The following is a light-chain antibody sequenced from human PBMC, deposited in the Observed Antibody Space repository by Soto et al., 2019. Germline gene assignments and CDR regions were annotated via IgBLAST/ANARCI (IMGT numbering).Light chain of an antibody. J-gene: IGLJ3*02. V-gene: IGLV3-21*04. CDR1: NIESKS. CDR3: QVWDVSSDRGV. Sequence: SYELTQPPSVSVAPGKTARITCGGNNIESKSVHWYQQKPGQAPVLVIFYDSDRPSGIPERFSGSNSGNTATLTISRVEAGDEAEYYCQVWDVSSDRGVFGGGTQLTVL. CDR2: YDS.